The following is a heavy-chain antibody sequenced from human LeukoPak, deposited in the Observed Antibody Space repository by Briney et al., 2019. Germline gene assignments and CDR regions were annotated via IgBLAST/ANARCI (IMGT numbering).Heavy chain of an antibody. CDR2: ISTDDCYT. V-gene: IGHV5-51*01. CDR3: ARYTGSCTPLDY. Sequence: GDSLKISCAGCVYFCNTYLVACVRQTPEKVLECMAIISTDDCYTKYRPSFAGHITISADNSNYTAYLQWTSLKASDSAIYYCARYTGSCTPLDYWGQGTLVTVSS. CDR1: VYFCNTYL. J-gene: IGHJ4*02. D-gene: IGHD3-10*01.